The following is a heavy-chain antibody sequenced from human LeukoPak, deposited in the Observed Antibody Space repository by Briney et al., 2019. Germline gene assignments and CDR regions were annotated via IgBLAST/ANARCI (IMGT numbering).Heavy chain of an antibody. CDR2: VSSASGNI. CDR1: GFSISDYA. CDR3: ARGVWDRGGNNWFDP. J-gene: IGHJ5*02. V-gene: IGHV3-21*01. Sequence: PGRTLRLSCAASGFSISDYAMNWVRHAPRQGQERVSFVSSASGNIYHADSVKGRLTSARDNAKDSLYLQMNSLRAEDTAVYYCARGVWDRGGNNWFDPWGQGTLVSVSS. D-gene: IGHD1-26*01.